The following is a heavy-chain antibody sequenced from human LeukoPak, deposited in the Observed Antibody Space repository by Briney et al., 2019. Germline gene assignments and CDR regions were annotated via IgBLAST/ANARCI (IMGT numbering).Heavy chain of an antibody. D-gene: IGHD3-22*01. CDR3: ASPYYDSSGSTGVGAFDI. Sequence: ASVKVSCKVSGYTLTELSMHWVRQAPGKGLEWMGGFDPEDGETIYAQKFQGRVTMTEDTSTDTAYMELSSLRSEDTAVYYCASPYYDSSGSTGVGAFDIWGQGTMVTVSS. V-gene: IGHV1-24*01. CDR1: GYTLTELS. CDR2: FDPEDGET. J-gene: IGHJ3*02.